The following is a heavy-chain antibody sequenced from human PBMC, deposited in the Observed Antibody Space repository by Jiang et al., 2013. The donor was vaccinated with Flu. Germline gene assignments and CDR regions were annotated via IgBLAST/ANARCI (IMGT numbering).Heavy chain of an antibody. J-gene: IGHJ4*02. V-gene: IGHV1-69*06. Sequence: TTTYAQKFQGRVTITADKSTSTIYMELTSLRSEDTAVYYCARDLGIVGTTWGYYFDHWGQGTLVTVSS. CDR3: ARDLGIVGTTWGYYFDH. CDR2: TT. D-gene: IGHD1-26*01.